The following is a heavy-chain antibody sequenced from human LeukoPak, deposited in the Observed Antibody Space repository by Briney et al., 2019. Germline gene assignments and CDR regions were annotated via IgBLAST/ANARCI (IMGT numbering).Heavy chain of an antibody. D-gene: IGHD6-19*01. V-gene: IGHV3-30*18. CDR3: AKDLLPGYSSGWHQLPPSAGFDY. CDR2: ISYDGSNK. Sequence: PGGSLRLSCAASGFTVSSYGMHWVRQAPGKGLEWVAVISYDGSNKYYADSVKGRFTISRDNSKNTLYLQMNSLRAEDTAVYYCAKDLLPGYSSGWHQLPPSAGFDYWGQGTLVTVSS. J-gene: IGHJ4*02. CDR1: GFTVSSYG.